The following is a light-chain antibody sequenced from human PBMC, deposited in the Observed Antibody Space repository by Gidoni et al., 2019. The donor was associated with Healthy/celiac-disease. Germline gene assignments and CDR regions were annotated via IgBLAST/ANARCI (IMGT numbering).Light chain of an antibody. Sequence: DIQMTQSPSSLSASVGDRVTITCRASQGISNYLVWYQQKPGKVPKLLIYAASTFQSGVPARFSGSGSGTDFALTISSLQPEDVATYYCQKYNSAPPAFGQGTKVEIK. CDR1: QGISNY. J-gene: IGKJ1*01. CDR3: QKYNSAPPA. CDR2: AAS. V-gene: IGKV1-27*01.